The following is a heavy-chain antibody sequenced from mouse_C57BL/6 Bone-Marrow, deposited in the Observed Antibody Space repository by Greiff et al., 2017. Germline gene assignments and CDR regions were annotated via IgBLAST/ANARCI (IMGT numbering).Heavy chain of an antibody. CDR3: TTGYLYSRDY. Sequence: VQLQQSGAELVRPGASVKLSCTASGFNIKDDYMHWVKQRPEQGLEWIGWIDPENGDTEYASKFQGKATITADTSSNTAYLQLSSLTSEDTAVYYCTTGYLYSRDYWGQGTSVTVSS. CDR1: GFNIKDDY. CDR2: IDPENGDT. D-gene: IGHD2-2*01. V-gene: IGHV14-4*01. J-gene: IGHJ4*01.